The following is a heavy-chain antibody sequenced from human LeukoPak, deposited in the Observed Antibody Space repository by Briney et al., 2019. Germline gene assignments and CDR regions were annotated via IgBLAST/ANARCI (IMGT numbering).Heavy chain of an antibody. D-gene: IGHD3-10*01. CDR2: IIPILGIA. Sequence: GASVKVSCKASGGTFSSYAISWVRQAPGQGLEWMGRIIPILGIANYAQKFQGRVTITADKSTSTAYMELSSLRSEDTAVYYCARDLWFGELSPPGYFDYWGQGTLVTVSS. V-gene: IGHV1-69*04. J-gene: IGHJ4*02. CDR1: GGTFSSYA. CDR3: ARDLWFGELSPPGYFDY.